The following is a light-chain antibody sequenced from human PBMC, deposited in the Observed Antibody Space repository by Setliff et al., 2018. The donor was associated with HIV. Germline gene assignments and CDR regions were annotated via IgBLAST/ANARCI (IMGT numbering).Light chain of an antibody. J-gene: IGLJ1*01. CDR3: SSYTSSSTFV. Sequence: QSALTQPASVSGSPGQSITISCTGTSSDVGGYNYVSWYQQHPGKAPKLRIYDVSNRPSGVSNRFSGSKSGDTASLTISGLQAEDDADYYCSSYTSSSTFVFATGTKAPS. CDR2: DVS. V-gene: IGLV2-14*03. CDR1: SSDVGGYNY.